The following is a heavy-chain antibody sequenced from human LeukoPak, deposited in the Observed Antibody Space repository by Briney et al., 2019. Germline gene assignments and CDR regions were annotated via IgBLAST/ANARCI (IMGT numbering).Heavy chain of an antibody. Sequence: KPGGSLRLSCAASGFTFSSYSMNWVRRAPGKGLEWVSSISSSSSYIYYADSVKGRFTISRDNAKNSLYLQMNSLRAEDTAVYYCARGLDGYSSSWYFGAFDIWGQGTMVTVSS. D-gene: IGHD6-13*01. CDR3: ARGLDGYSSSWYFGAFDI. CDR1: GFTFSSYS. J-gene: IGHJ3*02. V-gene: IGHV3-21*01. CDR2: ISSSSSYI.